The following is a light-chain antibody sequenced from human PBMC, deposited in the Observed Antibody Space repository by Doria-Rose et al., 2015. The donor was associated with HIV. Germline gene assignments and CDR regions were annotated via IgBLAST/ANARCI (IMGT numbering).Light chain of an antibody. CDR3: QQYYDTPS. V-gene: IGKV4-1*01. CDR1: QSLLYTSKNY. Sequence: TQSPESLGMSLGERATLNCKSNQSLLYTSKNYLAWYQQKPVQPPTLLIYWASTRQSGVPARFSGSGSGTDVTLTISSLEAEDVAVYYCQQYYDTPSFGPGTTVDIK. CDR2: WAS. J-gene: IGKJ3*01.